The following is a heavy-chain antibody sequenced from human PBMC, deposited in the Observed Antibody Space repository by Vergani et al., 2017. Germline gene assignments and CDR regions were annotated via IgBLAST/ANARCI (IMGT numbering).Heavy chain of an antibody. Sequence: VQLVESGGGVVQPGRSLRLSCAASGFTFSSYAMHWVRQAPGKGLEWVAVISYDGSNKDYADSVKGRFTISRDNSKNTLYLQMNSLRAEDTAVYYCARDWGPWDIVVVGNYWGQGTLVTVSS. J-gene: IGHJ4*02. D-gene: IGHD2-2*01. CDR3: ARDWGPWDIVVVGNY. CDR1: GFTFSSYA. V-gene: IGHV3-30-3*01. CDR2: ISYDGSNK.